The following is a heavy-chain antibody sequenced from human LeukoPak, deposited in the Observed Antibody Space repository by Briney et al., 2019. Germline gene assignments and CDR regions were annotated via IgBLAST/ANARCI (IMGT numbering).Heavy chain of an antibody. CDR3: VRRKAPPGGLYYFDY. CDR2: IYYTGGT. CDR1: GGSISDYY. V-gene: IGHV4-59*08. Sequence: SETLSLTCTVSGGSISDYYWSWIRQPPGKELEWIGYIYYTGGTNFNPSLKSRVTMSIDTSKNQFSLKVTSVTAADTAVYYCVRRKAPPGGLYYFDYWGQGTLVTVSS. D-gene: IGHD1-1*01. J-gene: IGHJ4*02.